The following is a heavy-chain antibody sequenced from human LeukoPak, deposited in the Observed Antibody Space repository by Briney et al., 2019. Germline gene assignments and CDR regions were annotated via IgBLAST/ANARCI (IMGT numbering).Heavy chain of an antibody. J-gene: IGHJ4*02. CDR3: ARGGYCSSTSCWSNLDY. Sequence: ASVKVSCKASGYTFTGYYMHWVRQAPGQGLEWMGWINPNSGGTNYAQKFQGWVTMTRDTSISTAYMELSRLRSDDTAVYYCARGGYCSSTSCWSNLDYWGQGTLVTVSS. CDR1: GYTFTGYY. D-gene: IGHD2-2*01. V-gene: IGHV1-2*04. CDR2: INPNSGGT.